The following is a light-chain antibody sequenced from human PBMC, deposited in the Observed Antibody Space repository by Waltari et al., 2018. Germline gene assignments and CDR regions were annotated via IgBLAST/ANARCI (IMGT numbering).Light chain of an antibody. CDR3: SSYTSSSTWV. J-gene: IGLJ3*02. Sequence: QSALTQPASVSGSPGQSITIACTGTSSDVGGYNYVSLYQQHPGKAPNLWICEVSNRPSGVSSRFSGSKSGNPASLTSSGLQAEDEADYYCSSYTSSSTWVFGGGTKLTVL. V-gene: IGLV2-14*01. CDR1: SSDVGGYNY. CDR2: EVS.